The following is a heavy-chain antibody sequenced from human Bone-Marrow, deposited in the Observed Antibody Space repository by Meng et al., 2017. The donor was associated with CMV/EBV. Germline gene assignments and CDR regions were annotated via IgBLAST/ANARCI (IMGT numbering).Heavy chain of an antibody. Sequence: ASVKVSCKASGYTFTGYYMHWVRQAPGQGLEWMGWINPNSGGTNYAQKFQGRVTMTRDTSISTAYMELSRLRSDDTAVYYCARDKTTVTLYYYYYGMDVLRQGTTVTVSS. J-gene: IGHJ6*02. CDR2: INPNSGGT. CDR3: ARDKTTVTLYYYYYGMDV. CDR1: GYTFTGYY. V-gene: IGHV1-2*02. D-gene: IGHD4-11*01.